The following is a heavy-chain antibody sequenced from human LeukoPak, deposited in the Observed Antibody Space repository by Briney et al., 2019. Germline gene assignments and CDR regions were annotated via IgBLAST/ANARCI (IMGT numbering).Heavy chain of an antibody. CDR1: GYTFTSYY. Sequence: ASVKVSCKASGYTFTSYYMHWVRQAPGQGLEWMGIINPSGGGTSYAQKFQGRVTLTGDTSTTTVYMELSSLRSDDTAVYYCARADWSMLEYWGQGTLVTVSS. CDR3: ARADWSMLEY. V-gene: IGHV1-46*01. J-gene: IGHJ4*02. D-gene: IGHD1-1*01. CDR2: INPSGGGT.